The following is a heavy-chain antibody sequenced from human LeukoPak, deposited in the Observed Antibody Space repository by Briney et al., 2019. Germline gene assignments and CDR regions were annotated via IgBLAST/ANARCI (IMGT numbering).Heavy chain of an antibody. CDR3: AREFRVLPDI. V-gene: IGHV3-74*03. J-gene: IGHJ3*02. CDR1: GFTFSTYW. Sequence: PGGSLRLSCAASGFTFSTYWMHWVRQAPGKGLVWVSRIKSDGSATTYADFVKGQFTVSRDNAKNTLYLQMNSLRDEDTAVYYCAREFRVLPDIWGQGTMVTVSS. CDR2: IKSDGSAT. D-gene: IGHD2-8*02.